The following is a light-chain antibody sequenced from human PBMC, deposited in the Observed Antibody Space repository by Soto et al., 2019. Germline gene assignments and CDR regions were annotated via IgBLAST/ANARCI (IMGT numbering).Light chain of an antibody. CDR1: SSNIGSNV. V-gene: IGLV1-44*01. CDR2: TNN. Sequence: QSVLTQPPSASGTPGQRVSISCSGRSSNIGSNVVNWYQQLPGAAPKLLIYTNNQRPSGVPGRFSGSKSGTSASLAISGLQSEDEASYYCETWDDSLNGRVFGGGTKLTVL. CDR3: ETWDDSLNGRV. J-gene: IGLJ3*02.